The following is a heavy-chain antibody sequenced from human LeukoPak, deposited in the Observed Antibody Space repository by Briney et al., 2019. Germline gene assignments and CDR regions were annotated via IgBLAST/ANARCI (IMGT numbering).Heavy chain of an antibody. CDR1: GYTFTNYG. CDR2: ISAYNGYT. CDR3: ARDKAVTTELTQYFQH. V-gene: IGHV1-18*01. D-gene: IGHD4-11*01. Sequence: ASEKVSCKASGYTFTNYGVSWVRQAPGQGLEWMGWISAYNGYTNYAQKFQFRVTMTTDTSTSTAYMELRSLTSDDAAVYYCARDKAVTTELTQYFQHWGQGTLVTVSS. J-gene: IGHJ1*01.